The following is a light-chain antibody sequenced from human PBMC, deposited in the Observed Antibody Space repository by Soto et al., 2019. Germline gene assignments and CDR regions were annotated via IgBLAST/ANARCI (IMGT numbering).Light chain of an antibody. J-gene: IGKJ5*01. CDR1: QSVRTS. Sequence: EVGLTQSPATLSLSPGERATLSCGASQSVRTSLAWYQHKPGQAPRLVIYDASLRANGVPARFGGSGSGTDFTITINSLEPEDFAVYYCQQRNVWPPITFGQGHDWRL. CDR2: DAS. V-gene: IGKV3-11*01. CDR3: QQRNVWPPIT.